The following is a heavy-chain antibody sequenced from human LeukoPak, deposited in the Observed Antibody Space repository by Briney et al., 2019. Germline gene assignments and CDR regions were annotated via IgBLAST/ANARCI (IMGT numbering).Heavy chain of an antibody. V-gene: IGHV3-30*02. D-gene: IGHD3-3*01. CDR1: GFTFSSYG. Sequence: PGGSLRLSCAASGFTFSSYGMHWVRQAPGKGLEWVAFIRYDGSNKYYADSVKGRFTISRDNSKNTLYLQMNSLRAEDTAVYYCAKGEGSDDFWSGYSTKFDYWGQGTLVTVSS. CDR3: AKGEGSDDFWSGYSTKFDY. J-gene: IGHJ4*02. CDR2: IRYDGSNK.